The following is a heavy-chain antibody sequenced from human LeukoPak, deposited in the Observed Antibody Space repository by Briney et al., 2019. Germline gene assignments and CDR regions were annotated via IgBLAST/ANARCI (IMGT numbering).Heavy chain of an antibody. CDR1: GFPFSSYA. J-gene: IGHJ5*02. D-gene: IGHD1-7*01. CDR2: ISGRGGST. Sequence: GGSLRLSCAASGFPFSSYAMRWVRQAPGKGLEWVSAISGRGGSTYYADSVKGRFTISRDNSKNTLYLQMNSPRAEDTAVYYCAKDRITRTPFVDWFDPWGQGTLVTVSS. V-gene: IGHV3-23*01. CDR3: AKDRITRTPFVDWFDP.